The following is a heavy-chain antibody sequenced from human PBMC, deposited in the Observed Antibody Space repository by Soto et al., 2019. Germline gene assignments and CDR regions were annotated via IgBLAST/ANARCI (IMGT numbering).Heavy chain of an antibody. CDR3: ALRLKGGDCSGGSCYPGFDY. CDR2: ISGSGGST. V-gene: IGHV3-23*01. Sequence: GGSLRLSCAASGFTFSSYAMSWVRQAPGKGLEWVSAISGSGGSTYYADSVKGRFTISRDNAKNTLYLQMNSLRAEDTAVYYCALRLKGGDCSGGSCYPGFDYWGQGTLVTVSS. D-gene: IGHD2-15*01. CDR1: GFTFSSYA. J-gene: IGHJ4*02.